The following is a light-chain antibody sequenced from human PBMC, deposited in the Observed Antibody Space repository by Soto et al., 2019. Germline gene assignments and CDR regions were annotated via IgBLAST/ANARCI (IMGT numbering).Light chain of an antibody. CDR1: SSDVGGYNY. J-gene: IGLJ2*01. CDR3: SSYAASDSFVV. Sequence: QSALTQPPSASGSPGQSVTISCTGTSSDVGGYNYVSWYQHHPDKAPKLIIYEVYKRPSGVPDRFSGSKSGNTASLTVSGLQAEDEAEYYRSSYAASDSFVVFGGGTQLTVL. V-gene: IGLV2-8*01. CDR2: EVY.